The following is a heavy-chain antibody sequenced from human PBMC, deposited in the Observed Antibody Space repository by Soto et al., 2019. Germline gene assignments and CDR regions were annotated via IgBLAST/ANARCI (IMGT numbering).Heavy chain of an antibody. CDR2: IWYDGSNK. V-gene: IGHV3-33*01. D-gene: IGHD4-4*01. Sequence: GESLKISCAASGFTFSSYGMHWVRQAPGKGLEWVAVIWYDGSNKYYADSVKGRFTISRDNSKNTLYLQMNSLRAEDTAVYYCARDRDGPGGTVTTGLGYYMDVWGKGTTVTVSS. CDR1: GFTFSSYG. CDR3: ARDRDGPGGTVTTGLGYYMDV. J-gene: IGHJ6*03.